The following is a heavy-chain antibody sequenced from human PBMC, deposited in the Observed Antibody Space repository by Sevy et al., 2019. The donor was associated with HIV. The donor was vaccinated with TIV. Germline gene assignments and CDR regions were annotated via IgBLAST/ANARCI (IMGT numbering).Heavy chain of an antibody. J-gene: IGHJ4*02. D-gene: IGHD3-22*01. V-gene: IGHV3-23*01. CDR1: GFTFSSYA. CDR3: AKVSMIVVVIIHTFDY. CDR2: ISGSGGST. Sequence: GGSLRLSCAASGFTFSSYAMSWVRQAPGKGLEWVSAISGSGGSTYYADSVKGRFTISRDNSKNTLYLQMNSLRAEDTAVYYCAKVSMIVVVIIHTFDYWGQGTLVTVSS.